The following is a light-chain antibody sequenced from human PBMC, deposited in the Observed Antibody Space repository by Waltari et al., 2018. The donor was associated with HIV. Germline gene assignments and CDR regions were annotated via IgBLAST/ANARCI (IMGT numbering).Light chain of an antibody. Sequence: QSVVTQSPSASGTPGQSVTISCSGSSSNIGSNNVFRYQHLPGTAPKLHIYRDNQRPSGVPARISGSRSGTSASLAISGLRSEDEAVYYCVVWDDSLSGVVFGGGTSLTVL. CDR2: RDN. CDR1: SSNIGSNN. V-gene: IGLV1-47*01. J-gene: IGLJ2*01. CDR3: VVWDDSLSGVV.